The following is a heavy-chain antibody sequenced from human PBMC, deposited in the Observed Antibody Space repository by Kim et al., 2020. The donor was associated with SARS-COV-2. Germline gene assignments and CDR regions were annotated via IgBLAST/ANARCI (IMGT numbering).Heavy chain of an antibody. CDR2: IKRKTDGGTT. CDR1: GFTFSNAW. Sequence: GGSLRLSCAASGFTFSNAWMSWVRQAPGKGLEWVGRIKRKTDGGTTDDAAPVKGRFTISRDDSKNTLYLQINSLKTEDTAVVYCTSITDWGQGTLVTVSS. V-gene: IGHV3-15*01. D-gene: IGHD1-20*01. J-gene: IGHJ4*02. CDR3: TSITD.